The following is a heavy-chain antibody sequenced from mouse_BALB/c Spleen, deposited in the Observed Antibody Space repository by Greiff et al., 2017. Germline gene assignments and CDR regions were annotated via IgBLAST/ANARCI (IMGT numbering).Heavy chain of an antibody. D-gene: IGHD1-1*01. Sequence: EVKLMESGGGLVKPGGSLKLSCAASGFAFSSYDMSWVRQTPEKRLEWVAYISSGGGSTYYPDTVKGRFTISRDNAKNTLYLQMSSLKSEDTAMYYCARPPYYYGSSYYFDYWGQGTTLTVSS. CDR1: GFAFSSYD. V-gene: IGHV5-12-1*01. J-gene: IGHJ2*01. CDR2: ISSGGGST. CDR3: ARPPYYYGSSYYFDY.